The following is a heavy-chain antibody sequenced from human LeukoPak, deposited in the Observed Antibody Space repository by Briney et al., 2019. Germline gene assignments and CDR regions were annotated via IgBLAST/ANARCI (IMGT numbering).Heavy chain of an antibody. Sequence: SETLSLTCTVSGDSVSSSSHYWGWIRQSPGKGLEWIGSVLSRGSTHNSPSLESRVTISVDTSKNQFSLKLSSVTAADTAVYYCARGVSIAARRGSWFDPWGQGTLVTVSS. J-gene: IGHJ5*02. CDR1: GDSVSSSSHY. CDR3: ARGVSIAARRGSWFDP. V-gene: IGHV4-39*07. CDR2: VLSRGST. D-gene: IGHD6-6*01.